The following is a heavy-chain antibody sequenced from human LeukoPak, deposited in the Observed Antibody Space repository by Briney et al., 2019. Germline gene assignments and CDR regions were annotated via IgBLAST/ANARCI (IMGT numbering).Heavy chain of an antibody. CDR1: DGSISSYY. J-gene: IGHJ5*01. CDR3: ARIGHDLYQTFDS. CDR2: IYYTGST. Sequence: SETLSLTCTVSDGSISSYYWSWVRQPPGKGLEWIGSIYYTGSTNYNPSLKSRVTMSVDSSKKQFSLKLSSVTAADTAVYYCARIGHDLYQTFDSWGHGTLITVSS. V-gene: IGHV4-59*01. D-gene: IGHD2-2*01.